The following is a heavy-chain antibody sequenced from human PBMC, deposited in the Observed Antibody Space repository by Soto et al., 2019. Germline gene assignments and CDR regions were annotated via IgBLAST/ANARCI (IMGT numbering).Heavy chain of an antibody. Sequence: SGPTLVNPTQTLTLTCTFSGFSLSTSGMCVSWIRQPPGKALEWLARIDWDDDKYYSTSLKTRLTISKDTSKNQVVLTMTNMDPVDTATYYCACASPSLNYYYGMDVWGQGTTVTVSS. CDR1: GFSLSTSGMC. V-gene: IGHV2-70*11. D-gene: IGHD2-15*01. J-gene: IGHJ6*02. CDR2: IDWDDDK. CDR3: ACASPSLNYYYGMDV.